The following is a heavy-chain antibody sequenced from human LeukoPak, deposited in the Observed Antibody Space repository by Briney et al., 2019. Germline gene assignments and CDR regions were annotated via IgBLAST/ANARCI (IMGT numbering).Heavy chain of an antibody. D-gene: IGHD5-18*01. CDR1: GGSISSSSYY. CDR2: IYYSGST. CDR3: ARTDTARVTSTIDY. Sequence: SETLSLTCTVSGGSISSSSYYWGWIRQPPGKGLEWIGSIYYSGSTYYNPSLKSRVTISVDTSKNQFSLKLSSVTAADTAVYYCARTDTARVTSTIDYWGQGTLVTVSS. V-gene: IGHV4-39*01. J-gene: IGHJ4*02.